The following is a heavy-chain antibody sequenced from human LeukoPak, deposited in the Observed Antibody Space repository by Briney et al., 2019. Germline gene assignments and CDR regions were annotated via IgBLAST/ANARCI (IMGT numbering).Heavy chain of an antibody. CDR1: GFTFSSYA. D-gene: IGHD6-19*01. CDR2: ISYDGSNK. J-gene: IGHJ4*02. CDR3: ARDPDSSGWPYYFDY. Sequence: PGRSLRLSCAASGFTFSSYAMHWVRQAPGKGLEWVAVISYDGSNKYYADSVKGRFTISRDNSKNTLYLQMNSLRPEDTAVYYCARDPDSSGWPYYFDYWGQGTLVTVSS. V-gene: IGHV3-30*04.